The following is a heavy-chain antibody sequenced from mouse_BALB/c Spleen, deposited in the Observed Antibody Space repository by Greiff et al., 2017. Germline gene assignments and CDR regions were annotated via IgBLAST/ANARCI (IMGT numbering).Heavy chain of an antibody. CDR2: INSNGGST. V-gene: IGHV5-6-3*01. Sequence: EVHLVESGGGLVQPGGSLKLSCAASGFTFSSYTMSWVRQTPEKRLELVATINSNGGSTYYPDSVKGRFTISRDNAKNTLYLQMSSLKSEDTAMYYCAREAGNWYFDVWGAGTTVTVSS. J-gene: IGHJ1*01. CDR1: GFTFSSYT. CDR3: AREAGNWYFDV.